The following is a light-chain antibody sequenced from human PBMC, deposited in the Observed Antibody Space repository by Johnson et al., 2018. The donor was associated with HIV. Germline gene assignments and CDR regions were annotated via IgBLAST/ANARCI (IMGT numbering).Light chain of an antibody. CDR3: GTWDSSLSAVV. J-gene: IGLJ1*01. CDR2: DNN. Sequence: QSVLTQPPSVSAAPGQKVTISCSGSNSNIGNNYVSWYQQLPGTAPKLLIYDNNKRPSGIPDRFSGSKSGTSATLGITGLQTGDEADYYCGTWDSSLSAVVLGTATKVTVL. CDR1: NSNIGNNY. V-gene: IGLV1-51*01.